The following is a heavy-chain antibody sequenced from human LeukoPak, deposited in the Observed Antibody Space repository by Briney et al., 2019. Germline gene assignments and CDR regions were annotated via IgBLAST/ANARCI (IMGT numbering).Heavy chain of an antibody. V-gene: IGHV4-31*03. D-gene: IGHD2-2*01. Sequence: SETLSLTCTVSGGSISSVGYYWSWIRQHPGKGLEWIGYIYYSGSTYYNPSLKSRVTISVDTSKNQFSLKLSSVTAADTAVYYCARVILVPAAIRHGMDVWGKGTTVTVSS. CDR3: ARVILVPAAIRHGMDV. CDR2: IYYSGST. CDR1: GGSISSVGYY. J-gene: IGHJ6*04.